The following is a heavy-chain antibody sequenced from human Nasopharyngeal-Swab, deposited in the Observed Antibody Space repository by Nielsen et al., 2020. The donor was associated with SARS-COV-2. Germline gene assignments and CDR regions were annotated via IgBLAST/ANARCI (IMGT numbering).Heavy chain of an antibody. CDR1: GFTFRSYG. V-gene: IGHV3-30*18. CDR2: ISYDGSNK. Sequence: GESLKISCAASGFTFRSYGMHWVRQAPGKGLEWVAVISYDGSNKYYADSVKGRFTISRDNSKNTLYLQMNSLRAEDTAVYYCAKAYGGYVPFDYWGQGTLVTVSS. CDR3: AKAYGGYVPFDY. D-gene: IGHD5-12*01. J-gene: IGHJ4*02.